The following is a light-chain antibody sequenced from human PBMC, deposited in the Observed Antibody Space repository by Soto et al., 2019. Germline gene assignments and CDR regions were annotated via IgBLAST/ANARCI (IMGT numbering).Light chain of an antibody. CDR3: QKYNRAPLT. V-gene: IGKV1-27*01. Sequence: DVQMTQSPSSLSASVGDRVTITCRASQGIAPYLAWFQQKPGKVPKLLIYATFTLQSGVPSRVSGSGSGTDFTLAISSLQPEDVGTYYCQKYNRAPLTFGGGTKVEIK. CDR2: ATF. J-gene: IGKJ4*01. CDR1: QGIAPY.